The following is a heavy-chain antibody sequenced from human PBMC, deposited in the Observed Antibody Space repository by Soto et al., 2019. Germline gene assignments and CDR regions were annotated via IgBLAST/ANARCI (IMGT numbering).Heavy chain of an antibody. CDR1: GFTFDTYV. V-gene: IGHV3-33*01. J-gene: IGHJ4*02. CDR3: ARGARDFDY. CDR2: IWYDGGNK. Sequence: LRLSCAASGFTFDTYVMHWVRQAPGRGLEWVALIWYDGGNKYYADSVKGRFTISRDNSKNTLYLQMNSLRAEDTAVYYCARGARDFDYWGQGTLVTVPQ. D-gene: IGHD3-16*01.